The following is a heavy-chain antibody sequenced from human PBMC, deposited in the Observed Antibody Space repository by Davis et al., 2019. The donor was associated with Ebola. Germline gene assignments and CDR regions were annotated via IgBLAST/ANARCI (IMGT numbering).Heavy chain of an antibody. D-gene: IGHD2-2*01. Sequence: GESLKISCAASAFTLRNFGMHWVRQAPGKGLEWVALLWSHGNTVEYADSVKGRFTISRDTFENTLYLQMNSLRVEDTAVYFCSKAPGGSRVPAAVRGTAFDFWGQGTMVNVSS. CDR3: SKAPGGSRVPAAVRGTAFDF. J-gene: IGHJ3*01. CDR2: LWSHGNTV. CDR1: AFTLRNFG. V-gene: IGHV3-33*03.